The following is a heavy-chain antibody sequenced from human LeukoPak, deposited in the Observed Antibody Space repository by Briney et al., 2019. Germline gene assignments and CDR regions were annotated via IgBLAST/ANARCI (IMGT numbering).Heavy chain of an antibody. CDR1: GFIVSSNY. V-gene: IGHV3-53*01. D-gene: IGHD2-2*01. J-gene: IGHJ3*01. CDR2: IHSGGTT. CDR3: ARLKDIAVAGIGSHDF. Sequence: GGSLRLSCAASGFIVSSNYMSWVRHPPGKGLEWVSVIHSGGTTYYAGSVKGRFTISRDHSRNTVYLQMNNLRAEDTALYYCARLKDIAVAGIGSHDFWGQGTMVTVSS.